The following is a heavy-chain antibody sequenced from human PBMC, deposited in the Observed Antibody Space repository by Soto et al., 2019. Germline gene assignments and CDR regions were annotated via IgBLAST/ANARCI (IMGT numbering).Heavy chain of an antibody. CDR3: ARAFWSGYPPXYYYMDV. CDR2: IYYSGST. J-gene: IGHJ6*03. V-gene: IGHV4-59*08. Sequence: SETLSLTCTVSGGSISSYYWSWIRQPPGKGLEWIGYIYYSGSTNYNPSLKSRVTISVDTSKNQFSLKLSSVTAADTAVYYCARAFWSGYPPXYYYMDVWGKGTTVTVSS. D-gene: IGHD3-3*01. CDR1: GGSISSYY.